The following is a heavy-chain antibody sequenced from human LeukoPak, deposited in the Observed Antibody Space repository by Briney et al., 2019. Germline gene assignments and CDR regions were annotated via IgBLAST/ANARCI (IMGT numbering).Heavy chain of an antibody. CDR2: ISSSSSTI. Sequence: GGSLRLSCAASGFTFSSYSMNWVRQAPGKGLEWVSYISSSSSTIYYADSVKGRFTISRDNAKNSLYLQMNSLRAEDTAVYYCARPNYGSFNYYYCMDVWGKGTTVTVSS. J-gene: IGHJ6*03. CDR3: ARPNYGSFNYYYCMDV. CDR1: GFTFSSYS. D-gene: IGHD3-10*01. V-gene: IGHV3-48*01.